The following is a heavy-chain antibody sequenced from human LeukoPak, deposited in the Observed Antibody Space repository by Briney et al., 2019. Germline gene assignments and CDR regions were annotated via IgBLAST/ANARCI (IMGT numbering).Heavy chain of an antibody. CDR1: GFTLDDYG. CDR3: ARGSTHYDVLTGYHYYFDY. Sequence: GGSLRLSCAASGFTLDDYGMSWVRQAPGKGLEWDSGINWNGDNTNYADSLKGRFTISRDNAKNSLYLQMNSLRAEDTALYYCARGSTHYDVLTGYHYYFDYWGQGTLVTVSS. V-gene: IGHV3-20*04. CDR2: INWNGDNT. J-gene: IGHJ4*02. D-gene: IGHD3-9*01.